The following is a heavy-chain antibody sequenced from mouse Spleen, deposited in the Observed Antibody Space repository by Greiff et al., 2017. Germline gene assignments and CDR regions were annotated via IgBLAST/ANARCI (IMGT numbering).Heavy chain of an antibody. Sequence: VSGFSLTSYGVHWVRQSPGKGLEWLGVLWRGGSTDYNAAFMSRLSITKDNSKSQVFFKMNSLQADDTAIYCCTRKGGYGYAMDHWGQGTSVTVSS. V-gene: IGHV2-5*01. CDR3: TRKGGYGYAMDH. CDR1: GFSLTSYG. D-gene: IGHD2-14*01. CDR2: LWRGGST. J-gene: IGHJ4*01.